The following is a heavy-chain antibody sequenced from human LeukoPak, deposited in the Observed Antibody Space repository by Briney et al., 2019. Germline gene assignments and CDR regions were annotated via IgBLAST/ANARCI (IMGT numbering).Heavy chain of an antibody. CDR1: GFTFSSYA. J-gene: IGHJ5*02. V-gene: IGHV3-23*01. CDR3: ARDVTYYGGDWFDP. Sequence: PGGSLRLSCAASGFTFSSYAMSWVRQAPGKGLEWVSAISGTVGSTYYADSVKGRFTISRDNSKNTLYLQMNSLRAEDTAVYYCARDVTYYGGDWFDPWGQGTLVTVSS. D-gene: IGHD4-23*01. CDR2: ISGTVGST.